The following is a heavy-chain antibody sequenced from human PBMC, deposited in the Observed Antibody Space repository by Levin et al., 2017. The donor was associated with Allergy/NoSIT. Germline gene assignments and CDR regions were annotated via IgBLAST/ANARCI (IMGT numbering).Heavy chain of an antibody. V-gene: IGHV3-23*01. CDR1: GFAFSDYA. J-gene: IGHJ4*02. Sequence: GGSLRLSCAASGFAFSDYAMTWVRQAPGMGLEWVSSLSASGGSTFYADSVEGRFTISRDNSRNILHLQMNSLRVEDSALYYCAKGGIGEPGALDNWGQGTLVTVSS. D-gene: IGHD3-3*01. CDR3: AKGGIGEPGALDN. CDR2: LSASGGST.